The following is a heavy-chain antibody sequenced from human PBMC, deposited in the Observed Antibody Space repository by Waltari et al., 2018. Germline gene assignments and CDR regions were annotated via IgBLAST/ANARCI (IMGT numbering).Heavy chain of an antibody. J-gene: IGHJ4*02. Sequence: EVQLAESGGGLVQPGGSLRLSCAASGFTFSSYPMNWVRKAPGKGLEWISYITSNGHVYYAASVRGRFTISRDNAKNSLYLQMDSLRVEDTAVYYCVKVGRDYWGQGTLVTVSS. V-gene: IGHV3-48*01. CDR1: GFTFSSYP. CDR2: ITSNGHV. CDR3: VKVGRDY. D-gene: IGHD2-15*01.